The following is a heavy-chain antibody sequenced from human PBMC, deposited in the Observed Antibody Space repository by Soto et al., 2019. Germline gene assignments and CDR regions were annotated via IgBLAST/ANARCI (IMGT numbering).Heavy chain of an antibody. V-gene: IGHV1-2*02. Sequence: QVQLVQSGAEVKKPGASVKVSCKASGYTFTGYYMHWVRQAPGQGLEWVGWINPNSGATTNAQKFQGRVTMTRDTSIITAHMELSRLRSDDTAMYYCARDVVSTIGYFDYWGQGTLVTVSS. D-gene: IGHD5-12*01. CDR3: ARDVVSTIGYFDY. J-gene: IGHJ4*02. CDR1: GYTFTGYY. CDR2: INPNSGAT.